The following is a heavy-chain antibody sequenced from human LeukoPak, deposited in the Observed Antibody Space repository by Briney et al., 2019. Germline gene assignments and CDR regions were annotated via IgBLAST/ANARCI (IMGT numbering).Heavy chain of an antibody. CDR1: GFTFSDYY. J-gene: IGHJ2*01. Sequence: PGGSLRLSWAASGFTFSDYYMSWIRQAPGKGLEWVSYISSSGSTIYYADSVKGRFTIPRDNAKNSLSLQMNSLRAEDTAVYYCASAMTSGGGSYLRWYFDLWGRGTLVTVSS. CDR2: ISSSGSTI. CDR3: ASAMTSGGGSYLRWYFDL. D-gene: IGHD1-26*01. V-gene: IGHV3-11*04.